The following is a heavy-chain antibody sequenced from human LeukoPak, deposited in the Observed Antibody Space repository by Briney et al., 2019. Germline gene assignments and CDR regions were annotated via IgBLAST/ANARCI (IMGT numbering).Heavy chain of an antibody. CDR1: GGSISSGDYY. J-gene: IGHJ5*02. V-gene: IGHV4-30-4*01. CDR3: ARGDYDSSGYYWFDP. CDR2: IYYSGST. D-gene: IGHD3-22*01. Sequence: SQTLSLTCTVSGGSISSGDYYWSWIRQPPGKGLEWIGYIYYSGSTYYNSSLKSRVTISVDTSKNQFSLKLSSVTAADTAVYYCARGDYDSSGYYWFDPWGQGTLVTVSS.